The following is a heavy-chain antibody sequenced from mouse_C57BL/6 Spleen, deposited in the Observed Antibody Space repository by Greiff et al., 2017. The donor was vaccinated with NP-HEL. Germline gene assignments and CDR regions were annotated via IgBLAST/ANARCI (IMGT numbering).Heavy chain of an antibody. CDR1: GFDIKDYY. Sequence: VQLQQSGAELVKPGAGGKGAGRASGFDIKDYYMHWVKQRTEQGLEWIGRIDPEDGERIYAPKFQGKATLTVDTSSNTAYLQLSSLTSEDTAVYYCARGYGNSAWFAYWGQGTLVTVSA. CDR3: ARGYGNSAWFAY. V-gene: IGHV14-2*01. D-gene: IGHD2-10*02. J-gene: IGHJ3*01. CDR2: IDPEDGER.